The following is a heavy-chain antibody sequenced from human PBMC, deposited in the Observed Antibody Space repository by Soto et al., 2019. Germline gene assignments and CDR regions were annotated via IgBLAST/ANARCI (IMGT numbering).Heavy chain of an antibody. J-gene: IGHJ4*02. Sequence: GGSLRLSCAASGFTLSTYWMNWVRQAPGKGLEWVANIREDGSEKYYVDSVKGRFTVSRDNAKNSLYLQMNSLRADDTAVYYCAGDSLTAPGTFDYWGQGTLVTVSS. V-gene: IGHV3-7*04. D-gene: IGHD6-13*01. CDR1: GFTLSTYW. CDR2: IREDGSEK. CDR3: AGDSLTAPGTFDY.